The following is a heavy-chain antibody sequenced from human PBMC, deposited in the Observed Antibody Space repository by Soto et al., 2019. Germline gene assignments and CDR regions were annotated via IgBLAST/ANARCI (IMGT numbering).Heavy chain of an antibody. Sequence: SETLSLTCAVSGGSISGSNWWSWVRQPPGKGLEWIGEIYHSGSTNYNPSLKSRVTISVGKSKNQFSLKLSSVTAADTAVYYCARDRNVDTANPGAFDIWGQGTMVT. CDR3: ARDRNVDTANPGAFDI. V-gene: IGHV4-4*02. D-gene: IGHD5-18*01. J-gene: IGHJ3*02. CDR2: IYHSGST. CDR1: GGSISGSNW.